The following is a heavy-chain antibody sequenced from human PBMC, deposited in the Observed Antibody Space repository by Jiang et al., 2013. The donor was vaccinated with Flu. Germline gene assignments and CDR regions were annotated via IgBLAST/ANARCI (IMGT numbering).Heavy chain of an antibody. D-gene: IGHD1-20*01. J-gene: IGHJ6*03. V-gene: IGHV6-1*01. CDR3: ARAELIIPTLTGALYYYYMDV. Sequence: QTLSLTCVISGDSVSNNSAAWNWIRQSPSRGLEWLGKTYYRSKWYNDYAGSKWYNDYAVSVKSRITINPDTSKNQFSLHLNSVTPEDTAVYYCARAELIIPTLTGALYYYYMDVWGKRDHGHRLL. CDR2: TYYRSKWYNDYAGSKWYN. CDR1: GDSVSNNSAA.